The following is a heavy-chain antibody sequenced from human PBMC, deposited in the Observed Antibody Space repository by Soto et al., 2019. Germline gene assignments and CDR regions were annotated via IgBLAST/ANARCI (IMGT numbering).Heavy chain of an antibody. CDR3: ARGGRYCTNGVCYSYYYDGMDV. V-gene: IGHV3-7*01. J-gene: IGHJ6*02. D-gene: IGHD2-8*01. CDR2: IKQDGSEK. CDR1: GFTFSSYW. Sequence: GGSLRLSCAASGFTFSSYWMSWVRQAPGKGLEWVANIKQDGSEKYYVDSVKGRFTISRDNAKNSLYLQMNSLRAEDTAVYYCARGGRYCTNGVCYSYYYDGMDVWGQGTTVTVSS.